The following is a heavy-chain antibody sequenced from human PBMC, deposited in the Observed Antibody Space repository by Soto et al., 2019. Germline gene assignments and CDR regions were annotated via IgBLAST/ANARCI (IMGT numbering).Heavy chain of an antibody. V-gene: IGHV4-34*01. CDR1: GGSFSGYY. CDR2: INHSGST. CDR3: ARRDSSSRGGYFDY. Sequence: SETLSLTCAVYGGSFSGYYWSWIRQPPGKGLEWIGEINHSGSTNYNPSLKSRVTISVDTSKNQFSLKLSSVTAADTAVYYCARRDSSSRGGYFDYWGQGTLVTVSS. D-gene: IGHD6-13*01. J-gene: IGHJ4*02.